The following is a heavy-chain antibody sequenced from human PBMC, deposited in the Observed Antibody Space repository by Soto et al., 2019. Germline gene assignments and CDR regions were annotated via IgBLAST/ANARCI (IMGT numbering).Heavy chain of an antibody. CDR1: GFTFDDYT. J-gene: IGHJ4*02. V-gene: IGHV3-43*01. CDR2: ISWDGGST. CDR3: ARPYYYDSSGYSLDY. D-gene: IGHD3-22*01. Sequence: GGSLRLSCAASGFTFDDYTMHWVRQAPGKGLEWVSLISWDGGSTYYADSVKGRFTISRDNSKNSLYLQMNSLRTEDTALYYCARPYYYDSSGYSLDYWGQGTLVTVSS.